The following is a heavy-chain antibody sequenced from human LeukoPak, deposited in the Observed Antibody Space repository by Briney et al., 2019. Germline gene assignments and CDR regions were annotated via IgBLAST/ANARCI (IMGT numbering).Heavy chain of an antibody. CDR1: GYTFTSYG. Sequence: ASVTVSCTASGYTFTSYGISWVRQAPGQGLEWMGWISAYNGNTNYAQKLQGRVTMTTDTSTSTAYMELRSLRSDDTAVYYCARAEWFGEANAFDIWGQGTMVTVSS. CDR3: ARAEWFGEANAFDI. J-gene: IGHJ3*02. V-gene: IGHV1-18*01. CDR2: ISAYNGNT. D-gene: IGHD3-10*01.